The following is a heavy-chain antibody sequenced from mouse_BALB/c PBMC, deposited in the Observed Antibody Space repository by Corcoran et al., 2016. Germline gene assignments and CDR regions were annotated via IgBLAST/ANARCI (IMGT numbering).Heavy chain of an antibody. CDR1: DFNIKDTY. D-gene: IGHD1-1*01. Sequence: EDQLQQSGAELVEPGASVKLSCTGSDFNIKDTYIHWVKQRPEQGLEWIGRIDPANGNTKYDPKFQGKATITADTSSNTAYLQLSSLTSEDTAVYYCVRIGYGSSYEAWFAYWGQGTLVTVSA. V-gene: IGHV14-3*02. J-gene: IGHJ3*01. CDR3: VRIGYGSSYEAWFAY. CDR2: IDPANGNT.